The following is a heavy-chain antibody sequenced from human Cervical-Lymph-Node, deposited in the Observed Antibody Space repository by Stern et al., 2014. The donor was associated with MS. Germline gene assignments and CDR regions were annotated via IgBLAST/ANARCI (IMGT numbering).Heavy chain of an antibody. J-gene: IGHJ5*02. CDR3: VRPPRGDSPGS. Sequence: QLQLQESGPGLVKPSETLSLTCTVSGESITSTSFYWGWIRQPPGKGLEWMECIHRFGTPHSIPSLRGRFPLSMYPSKTQVSLLLPSVTAADTAVYYCVRPPRGDSPGSWGQGTLVTVSS. CDR2: IHRFGTP. V-gene: IGHV4-39*01. CDR1: GESITSTSFY. D-gene: IGHD2-21*01.